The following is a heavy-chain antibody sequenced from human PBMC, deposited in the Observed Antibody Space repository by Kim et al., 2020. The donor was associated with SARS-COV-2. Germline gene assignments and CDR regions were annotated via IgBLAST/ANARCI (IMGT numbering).Heavy chain of an antibody. V-gene: IGHV4-34*01. CDR3: ARSKSRDFWSGYWYYFDY. D-gene: IGHD3-3*01. J-gene: IGHJ4*01. CDR2: INHSGST. CDR1: GGSFSGYY. Sequence: SETLSLTCAVYGGSFSGYYWSWIRQPPGKGLEWIGEINHSGSTNYNPSLKSRVTISVDTSKNQFSLKLSSVTAADTAVYYCARSKSRDFWSGYWYYFDY.